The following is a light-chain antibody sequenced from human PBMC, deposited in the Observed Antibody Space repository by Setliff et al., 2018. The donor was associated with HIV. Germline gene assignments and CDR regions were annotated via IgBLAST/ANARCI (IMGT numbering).Light chain of an antibody. CDR3: SSYISSSTLYV. J-gene: IGLJ1*01. Sequence: QSVLTQPASVSGSPGQSITISCTGTSSDVGSRYPYVSWYQQHPGKAPKLMIYEVYNRPSGVSDRFSGSKSGNTASLTISGLQAEDEADYYCSSYISSSTLYVFGTGTKVTVL. CDR1: SSDVGSRYPY. V-gene: IGLV2-14*01. CDR2: EVY.